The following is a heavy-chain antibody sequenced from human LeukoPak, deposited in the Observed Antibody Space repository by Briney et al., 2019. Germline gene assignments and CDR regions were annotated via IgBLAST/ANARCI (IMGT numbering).Heavy chain of an antibody. J-gene: IGHJ3*02. CDR1: GLTFSSYA. CDR3: ARPLIVVVINDAFDI. CDR2: ISYDGSNK. V-gene: IGHV3-30-3*01. Sequence: GGSLRLSCAASGLTFSSYAMHWVRQAPGKGLEWVAVISYDGSNKYYADSVKGRFTISRDNSKNTLYLQMNSLRAEDTAVYYCARPLIVVVINDAFDIWGQGTMVTVSS. D-gene: IGHD3-22*01.